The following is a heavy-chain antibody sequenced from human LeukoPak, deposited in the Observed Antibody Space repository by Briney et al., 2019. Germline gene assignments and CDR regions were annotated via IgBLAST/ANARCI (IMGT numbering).Heavy chain of an antibody. D-gene: IGHD4-11*01. V-gene: IGHV3-21*01. Sequence: PGGSLRLSCAASGFTFSSYSMNWVRQAPGKGLEWVSSISSRSSYIYYADSVKGRFTISRDNAKNSLYLQMNSLRAEDTAVYYCARDATVTEDYYAIDYWGQGTLVTVSS. CDR3: ARDATVTEDYYAIDY. CDR1: GFTFSSYS. CDR2: ISSRSSYI. J-gene: IGHJ4*02.